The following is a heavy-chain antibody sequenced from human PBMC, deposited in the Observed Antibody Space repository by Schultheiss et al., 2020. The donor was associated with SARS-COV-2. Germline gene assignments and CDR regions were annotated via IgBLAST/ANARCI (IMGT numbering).Heavy chain of an antibody. CDR1: GFTFSSYA. J-gene: IGHJ4*02. Sequence: GGSLRLSCAASGFTFSSYAMSWVRQAPGKGLEWVSAISGSGGSTYYADSVKGRFTISRDNSKNTLYLQMDSLRAEDTAIYYCARWGGYTFTVEAKYDYWGQGALVTVSS. CDR3: ARWGGYTFTVEAKYDY. D-gene: IGHD5-18*01. CDR2: ISGSGGST. V-gene: IGHV3-23*01.